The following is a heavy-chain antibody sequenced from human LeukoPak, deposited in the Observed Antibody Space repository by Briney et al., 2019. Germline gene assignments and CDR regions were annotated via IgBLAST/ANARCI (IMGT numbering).Heavy chain of an antibody. CDR1: GFTFSSSE. CDR2: ISSSGNTN. J-gene: IGHJ4*02. Sequence: AGGSLRLSCVASGFTFSSSEMNWVRQAPGKGLEWVSYISSSGNTNYYGDSVKGRFTISRDNAKNSVYLQMNSLRAEDTAIYYCASGVIFYDTSGRNYWGQGTLVTVSS. D-gene: IGHD3-22*01. V-gene: IGHV3-48*03. CDR3: ASGVIFYDTSGRNY.